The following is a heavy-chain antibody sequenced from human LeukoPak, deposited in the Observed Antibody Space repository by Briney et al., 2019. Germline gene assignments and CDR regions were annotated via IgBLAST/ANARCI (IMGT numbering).Heavy chain of an antibody. CDR1: GFTFSSHG. J-gene: IGHJ4*02. CDR3: ATDNYYGDYQVTSMFGVD. V-gene: IGHV3-30*02. D-gene: IGHD3-10*02. CDR2: IRHDGTNK. Sequence: PGGTLRLSCAASGFTFSSHGMHWVPQSPGKGLEWVAYIRHDGTNKYYADSMKGRFSISRDNSKNTLYLQMNSLGAKDTAVHYCATDNYYGDYQVTSMFGVDWGQGTLVTVSS.